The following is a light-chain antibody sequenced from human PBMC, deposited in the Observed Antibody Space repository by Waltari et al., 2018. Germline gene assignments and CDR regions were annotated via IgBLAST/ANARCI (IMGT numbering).Light chain of an antibody. CDR2: GAS. CDR3: QQYVRSPYT. J-gene: IGKJ2*01. CDR1: QSVGRRY. Sequence: ENGLTQSPGTLSLSPGERATLSCRASQSVGRRYLAWYQQKTGQAPRLLIYGASTRATGIPSRFCGSGSGTDFTLTISRLEPEDFAVYYCQQYVRSPYTFGQGTKLEIK. V-gene: IGKV3-20*01.